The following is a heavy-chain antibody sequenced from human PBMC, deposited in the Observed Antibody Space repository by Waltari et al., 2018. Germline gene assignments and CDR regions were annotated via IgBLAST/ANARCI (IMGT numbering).Heavy chain of an antibody. CDR2: IYSGCST. Sequence: EVQLVESWGGLLQRGGSLRLSCAAPGFTVRRTSLRWVRPAPGKGLEWVSVIYSGCSTYYADSVKGRFTISRDNSKNTLYRQMNSLRAEDTAVYYCARDLHLSIAVWGQGTLVTVSS. CDR3: ARDLHLSIAV. J-gene: IGHJ4*02. D-gene: IGHD3-16*02. CDR1: GFTVRRTS. V-gene: IGHV3-53*01.